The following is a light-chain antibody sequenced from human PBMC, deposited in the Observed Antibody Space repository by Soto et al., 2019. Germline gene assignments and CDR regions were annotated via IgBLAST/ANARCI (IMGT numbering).Light chain of an antibody. Sequence: EVVLTQSPGSLSLSPGERATLSCRASQSVMSNYLSWYQQKPGQPPRLLIYGASSRATGIPDRFSGSGSGTHFTLTISRLEPEDFAVYYCQQFGASLTWTFGQGTKVEIK. J-gene: IGKJ1*01. V-gene: IGKV3-20*01. CDR1: QSVMSNY. CDR2: GAS. CDR3: QQFGASLTWT.